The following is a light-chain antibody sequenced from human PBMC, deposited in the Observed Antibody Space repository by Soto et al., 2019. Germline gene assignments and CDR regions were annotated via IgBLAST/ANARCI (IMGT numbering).Light chain of an antibody. Sequence: DIPMTQSPSTLSASVGDRVTITCRASQSIRSFLAWYQQKPGKAPKLLISDASNLGSGVPSRFSGSGSGTEFTLTSSSLQPDDFATYYCQQDDSYSLTFGGGTKVEIK. CDR1: QSIRSF. J-gene: IGKJ4*01. CDR3: QQDDSYSLT. V-gene: IGKV1-5*01. CDR2: DAS.